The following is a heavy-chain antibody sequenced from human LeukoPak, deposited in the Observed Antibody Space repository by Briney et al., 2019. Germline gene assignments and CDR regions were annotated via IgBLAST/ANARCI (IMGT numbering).Heavy chain of an antibody. V-gene: IGHV3-30-3*01. Sequence: PGGSLRLSCAASGFTFSSYAMHWVRQAPGKGLEWVAVISYDGSNKYHADSVKGRFTISRDNSKNTLFLQMSSLRAEDTAVYYCAKDRDWASAVGTDFEYWGQGTLVTVSS. CDR2: ISYDGSNK. CDR3: AKDRDWASAVGTDFEY. D-gene: IGHD6-13*01. J-gene: IGHJ4*02. CDR1: GFTFSSYA.